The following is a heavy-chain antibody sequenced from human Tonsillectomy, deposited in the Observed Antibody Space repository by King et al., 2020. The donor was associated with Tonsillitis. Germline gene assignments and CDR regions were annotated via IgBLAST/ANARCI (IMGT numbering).Heavy chain of an antibody. J-gene: IGHJ2*01. Sequence: VQLQESGPGLVKPSETLSLTCTVSGGSISSYYWSWSRQPPGKGLECIGYIYYSGSTNYNPSLKSRVTISVDTSKNQFSLKLSSVTAADTAVYYCARTTGGANWYFDLWGRGTLVTVSS. CDR3: ARTTGGANWYFDL. CDR1: GGSISSYY. D-gene: IGHD1-1*01. V-gene: IGHV4-59*01. CDR2: IYYSGST.